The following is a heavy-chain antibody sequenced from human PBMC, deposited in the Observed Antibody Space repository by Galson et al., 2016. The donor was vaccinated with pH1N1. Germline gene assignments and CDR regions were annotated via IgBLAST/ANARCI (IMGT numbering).Heavy chain of an antibody. CDR1: GFTLSCCA. CDR3: ARSRDFSFDY. CDR2: ISKDGNNV. D-gene: IGHD4-11*01. Sequence: SPRLSCAASGFTLSCCAMHWVRQAPGKGLECVALISKDGNNVYYADSVKGRFTISRDSSNNTLYLQMNSLRTEDTAIYYCARSRDFSFDYWGQGALVTVAS. J-gene: IGHJ4*02. V-gene: IGHV3-30*04.